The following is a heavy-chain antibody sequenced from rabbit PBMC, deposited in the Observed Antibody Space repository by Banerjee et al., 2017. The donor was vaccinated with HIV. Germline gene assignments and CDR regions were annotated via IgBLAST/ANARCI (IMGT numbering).Heavy chain of an antibody. Sequence: QEQLKETGGGLVQPGGSLTLTCTASGFDFSRYYMNWVRQAPGKGLDLIACIYTSSGSTSYATWVNGRFTISRSTSLNTVTLQMTSLTAADTATYFCARDRAMNDGYSFNLWGQGTLVTVS. CDR3: ARDRAMNDGYSFNL. J-gene: IGHJ4*01. D-gene: IGHD1-1*01. V-gene: IGHV1S43*01. CDR1: GFDFSRYY. CDR2: IYTSSGST.